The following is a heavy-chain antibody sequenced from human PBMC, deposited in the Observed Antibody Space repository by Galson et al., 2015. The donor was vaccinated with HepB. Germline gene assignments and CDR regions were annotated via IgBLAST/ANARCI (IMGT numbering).Heavy chain of an antibody. J-gene: IGHJ6*02. CDR3: ARGGIFGVVVTMDV. V-gene: IGHV3-74*01. CDR1: GFTFSSYW. D-gene: IGHD3-3*01. CDR2: ISSDGGIT. Sequence: SLRLSCAASGFTFSSYWMYWVRQGPGRGLVWVSHISSDGGITTYADSVKGRFTISRDNAKNTLYLQMNSLRAEDTAVYYCARGGIFGVVVTMDVWGQGTTVTVSS.